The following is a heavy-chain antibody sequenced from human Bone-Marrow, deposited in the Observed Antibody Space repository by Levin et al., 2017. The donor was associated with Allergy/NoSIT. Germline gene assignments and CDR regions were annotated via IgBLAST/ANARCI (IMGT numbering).Heavy chain of an antibody. J-gene: IGHJ6*03. CDR2: IYYSGST. D-gene: IGHD5-12*01. CDR1: GGSISSSSYY. Sequence: GSLRLSCTVSGGSISSSSYYWGWIRQPPGKGLEWIGSIYYSGSTYYNPSLKSRVTISVDTSKNQFSLKLSSVTAADTAVYYCARATDYYYYYMDVWGKGTTVTVSS. V-gene: IGHV4-39*01. CDR3: ARATDYYYYYMDV.